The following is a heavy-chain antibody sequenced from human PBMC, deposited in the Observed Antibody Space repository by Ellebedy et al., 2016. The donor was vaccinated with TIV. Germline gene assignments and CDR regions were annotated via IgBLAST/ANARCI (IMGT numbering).Heavy chain of an antibody. CDR2: ISGSGDST. D-gene: IGHD3-22*01. V-gene: IGHV3-23*01. Sequence: GESLKISCAASGFTFSSYAMSWVRQAPGKGLEWVSTISGSGDSTYYADSVKGRFTISRDNSKNTLYLQMNSLRAEDTAVYYCAKDRRGRYYDSSGFYWGQGTLVTVSS. CDR3: AKDRRGRYYDSSGFY. CDR1: GFTFSSYA. J-gene: IGHJ4*02.